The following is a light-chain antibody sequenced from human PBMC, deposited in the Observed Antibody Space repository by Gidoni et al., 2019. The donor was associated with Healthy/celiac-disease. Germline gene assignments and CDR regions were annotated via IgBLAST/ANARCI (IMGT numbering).Light chain of an antibody. V-gene: IGLV1-40*01. CDR3: QSYDSSLSGVV. Sequence: QSVLTKPPSVSGAPGQRVTISGTGSSSNIGAGSDVHLYQQLPGTAPKLLIYGKRNRPAVVPDRFAGSKSGTSSSLAITGLQAEDEADYYCQSYDSSLSGVVFGGGTKLTVL. CDR2: GKR. J-gene: IGLJ2*01. CDR1: SSNIGAGSD.